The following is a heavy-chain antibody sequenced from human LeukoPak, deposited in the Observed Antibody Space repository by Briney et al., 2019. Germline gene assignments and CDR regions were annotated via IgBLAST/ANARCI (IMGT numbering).Heavy chain of an antibody. CDR2: ISYDGNKK. D-gene: IGHD2-15*01. V-gene: IGHV3-30-3*01. CDR3: ARDRGGSCSGGSRYELDF. J-gene: IGHJ4*02. CDR1: GFIFSSYA. Sequence: PGGSLRLPCAASGFIFSSYAVHWVRQAPGKGLEWVTVISYDGNKKYYTNSVKGRFTISRDQSKNTLYLQMNSLRAEDTAVYYCARDRGGSCSGGSRYELDFWGQGTLVTVSS.